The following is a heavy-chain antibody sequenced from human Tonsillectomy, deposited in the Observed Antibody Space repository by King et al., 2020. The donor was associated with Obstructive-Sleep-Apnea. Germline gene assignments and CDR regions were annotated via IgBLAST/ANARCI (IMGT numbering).Heavy chain of an antibody. Sequence: VQLVESGAEVKKPGSSVKVSCTASGGTFSSYAISWVRQAPGQGLEWMGGIIPIFGTGNYAQKFQGRVTITADESARTAYMELSSLRSEDTAVYYCARGPASIVAGHFDYWGQGTLVTVSS. CDR1: GGTFSSYA. D-gene: IGHD6-6*01. CDR3: ARGPASIVAGHFDY. CDR2: IIPIFGTG. V-gene: IGHV1-69*01. J-gene: IGHJ4*02.